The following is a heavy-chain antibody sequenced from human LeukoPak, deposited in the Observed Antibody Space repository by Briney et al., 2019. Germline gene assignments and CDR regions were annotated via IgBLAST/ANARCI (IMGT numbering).Heavy chain of an antibody. Sequence: GGSLRLSCAASGFTFSSYAMSWVRQAPGKGLEWVSGISASGGSTYYADSVKGRFTISRDNSRNTLYLQMNSLRAEDTAVYYCANGPWDSSGSNRVYWGQGTLVTVSS. CDR2: ISASGGST. J-gene: IGHJ4*02. CDR3: ANGPWDSSGSNRVY. D-gene: IGHD1-26*01. CDR1: GFTFSSYA. V-gene: IGHV3-23*01.